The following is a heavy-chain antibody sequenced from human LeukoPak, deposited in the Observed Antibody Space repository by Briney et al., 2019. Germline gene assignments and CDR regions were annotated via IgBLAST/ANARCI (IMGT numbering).Heavy chain of an antibody. CDR1: GFTFSSYA. V-gene: IGHV3-23*01. D-gene: IGHD2-2*01. CDR2: ISGSGGNT. Sequence: PGRSQSPSCPPSGFTFSSYAMSWVRQAPGKGLEWVSAISGSGGNTYYADSVKGRFTISRDNSKNTLYLQMNSLRAEDTAVYYCATSKIVVVPAAKDYWGQGTLVTVSS. CDR3: ATSKIVVVPAAKDY. J-gene: IGHJ4*02.